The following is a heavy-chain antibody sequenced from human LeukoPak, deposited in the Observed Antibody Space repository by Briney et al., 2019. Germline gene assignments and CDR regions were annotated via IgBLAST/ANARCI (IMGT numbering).Heavy chain of an antibody. CDR1: GYTFASYG. V-gene: IGHV1-18*01. J-gene: IGHJ4*02. D-gene: IGHD3-10*01. CDR2: ISAYNGNT. CDR3: ARDWGAYYGSGSYPFDY. Sequence: ASVKVSCKASGYTFASYGISWVRQAPGQGLEWMGWISAYNGNTNYAQKLQGRVTMTTDTSTSTAYMELRSLRSDDTAVYYCARDWGAYYGSGSYPFDYWGQGTLVTVSS.